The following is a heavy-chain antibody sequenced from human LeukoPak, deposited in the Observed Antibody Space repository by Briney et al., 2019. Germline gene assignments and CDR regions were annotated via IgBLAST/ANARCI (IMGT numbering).Heavy chain of an antibody. CDR3: AKSAGGWYLNYFDY. Sequence: PGGSLRLSCAASGFTFSTYAMSWVRRAPGKGLEWVSTVSGSGSSAYYADSVKGRFTISRDNSKNTLYLQMNSLRVEDTAVYYCAKSAGGWYLNYFDYWGQGALVTVSS. CDR1: GFTFSTYA. CDR2: VSGSGSSA. V-gene: IGHV3-23*01. J-gene: IGHJ4*02. D-gene: IGHD6-19*01.